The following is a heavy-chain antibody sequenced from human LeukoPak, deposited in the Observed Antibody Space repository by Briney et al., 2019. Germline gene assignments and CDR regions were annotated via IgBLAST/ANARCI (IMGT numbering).Heavy chain of an antibody. CDR3: ARDGYSYGHYYYYGMDV. V-gene: IGHV4-30-2*01. D-gene: IGHD5-18*01. J-gene: IGHJ6*02. Sequence: PSETLSLTCAVSGGSISSGGYSWSWIRQPPGKGLEWIGYIYHSGSTYYNPSLKSRVTISVDRSKNQFSLKLSSVTAADTAVYYCARDGYSYGHYYYYGMDVWGQGTTVTVSS. CDR1: GGSISSGGYS. CDR2: IYHSGST.